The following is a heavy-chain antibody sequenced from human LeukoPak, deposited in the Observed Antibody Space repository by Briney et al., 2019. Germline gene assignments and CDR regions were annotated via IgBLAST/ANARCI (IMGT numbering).Heavy chain of an antibody. CDR2: ISWNSGSI. CDR3: AKGRGWELRGGSDY. J-gene: IGHJ4*02. V-gene: IGHV3-9*01. CDR1: GFTFDDYA. D-gene: IGHD1-26*01. Sequence: GRSLRLSCAASGFTFDDYAMHWVRQAPGKGLEWVSGISWNSGSIGYADSVKGRFTISRDNAKNSLYLQMNSLRAEDTALNYCAKGRGWELRGGSDYWGQGTLVTVSS.